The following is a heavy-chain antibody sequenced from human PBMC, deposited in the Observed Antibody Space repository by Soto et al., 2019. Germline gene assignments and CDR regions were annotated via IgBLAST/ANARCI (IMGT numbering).Heavy chain of an antibody. D-gene: IGHD6-13*01. CDR1: GYTFTDHA. CDR2: INAGNGNT. J-gene: IGHJ4*02. V-gene: IGHV1-3*01. CDR3: ARGPIAAVNFFDY. Sequence: ASVRVSCKTSGYTFTDHAIHWVRQAPGQRLEWMGWINAGNGNTRYLQKFQGRVTITRDTSASTAYMELSSLRSEDTAVFYCARGPIAAVNFFDYWGQGTLVTVSS.